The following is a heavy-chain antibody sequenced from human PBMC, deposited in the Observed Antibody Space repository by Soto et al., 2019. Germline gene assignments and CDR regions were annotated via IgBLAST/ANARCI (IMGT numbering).Heavy chain of an antibody. V-gene: IGHV4-31*03. CDR3: ARGGKVLTPYRFYY. CDR1: GGSISSGGYY. CDR2: IDCSGST. Sequence: QVQLQESAPGLVKPSQTLSLTCTVSGGSISSGGYYWSWIRQHPGKGLEWIGYIDCSGSTYYNPSLKGRVTILVDTTKKQFSLRLSSVPSADTAVYYWARGGKVLTPYRFYYWCKGCLVSFSS. J-gene: IGHJ4*02. D-gene: IGHD2-21*02.